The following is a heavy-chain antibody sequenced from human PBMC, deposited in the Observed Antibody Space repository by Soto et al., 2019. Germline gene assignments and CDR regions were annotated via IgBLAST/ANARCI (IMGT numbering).Heavy chain of an antibody. CDR2: IYYSGST. J-gene: IGHJ6*03. V-gene: IGHV4-39*07. CDR3: ARGVSRAEVHYYYYMDV. Sequence: SETLSLTCTVSGGSISSSSYYWGWIRQPPGKGLEWIGSIYYSGSTYYNPSLKSRVTISVDTSKNQFSLKLSSVTAADTAVYYCARGVSRAEVHYYYYMDVWGKGTTVTVSS. CDR1: GGSISSSSYY.